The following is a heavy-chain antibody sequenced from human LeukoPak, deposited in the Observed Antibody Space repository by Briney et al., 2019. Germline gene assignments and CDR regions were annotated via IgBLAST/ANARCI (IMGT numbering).Heavy chain of an antibody. D-gene: IGHD2-2*01. Sequence: VASVKVSCKASGGTFSSYAISWVRQAPGQGLEWKGRIIPILGIANYAQKFQGRVTITADKSTSTAYMELSSLRPEDTAVYYCARDHGGDCSSTSCYAGDYWGQGTLVTVSS. V-gene: IGHV1-69*04. CDR2: IIPILGIA. J-gene: IGHJ4*02. CDR1: GGTFSSYA. CDR3: ARDHGGDCSSTSCYAGDY.